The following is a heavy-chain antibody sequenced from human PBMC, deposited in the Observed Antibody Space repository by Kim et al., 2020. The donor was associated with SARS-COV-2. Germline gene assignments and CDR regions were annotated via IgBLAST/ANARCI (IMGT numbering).Heavy chain of an antibody. V-gene: IGHV3-13*01. CDR3: ARVNVDLSDYYPYFDL. Sequence: GGSLRLSCAASGFSLRIYDMHWVRQVQGRGLEWVSAVGTGGDTYYPDSVKGRFTISSENAKNSLFLQMNNVRAGDTAVYFCARVNVDLSDYYPYFDLWGQGTVVTVSS. J-gene: IGHJ4*02. CDR2: VGTGGDT. D-gene: IGHD3-22*01. CDR1: GFSLRIYD.